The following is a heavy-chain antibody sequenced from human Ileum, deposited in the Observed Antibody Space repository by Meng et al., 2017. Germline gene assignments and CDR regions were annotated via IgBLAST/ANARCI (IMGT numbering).Heavy chain of an antibody. D-gene: IGHD2-21*01. CDR3: AKNGAYCLES. J-gene: IGHJ4*02. CDR2: FHPGSGA. CDR1: GGFISSGTW. Sequence: QGQLQESGQGLVKPSGTLSLTCAVSGGFISSGTWWSWARQPPGKGLQWIGEFHPGSGATYNPSLKARVTISVDTSMQQFSLQLTSVTAADTAVYYCAKNGAYCLESWGQGTLVTVSS. V-gene: IGHV4-4*02.